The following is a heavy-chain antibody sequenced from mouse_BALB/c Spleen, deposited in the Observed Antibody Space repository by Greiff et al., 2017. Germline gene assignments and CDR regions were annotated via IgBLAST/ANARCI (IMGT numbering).Heavy chain of an antibody. V-gene: IGHV6-6*02. J-gene: IGHJ3*01. CDR3: TRPITTAAFAY. Sequence: EVKLVESGGGLVQPGGSMKLSCVASGFTFSNYWMNWVRQSPEKGLEWVAEIRLKSNNYATHYAESVKGRFTISRDDSKSSVYLQMNNLRAEDTGIYYCTRPITTAAFAYWGQGTLVTVSA. CDR1: GFTFSNYW. D-gene: IGHD1-2*01. CDR2: IRLKSNNYAT.